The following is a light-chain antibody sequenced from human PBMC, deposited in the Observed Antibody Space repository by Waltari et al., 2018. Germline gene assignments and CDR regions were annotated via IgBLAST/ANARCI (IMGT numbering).Light chain of an antibody. CDR1: QSVSSN. J-gene: IGKJ1*01. V-gene: IGKV3-15*01. Sequence: EILITQSPATLSVSQGERAPLSCRASQSVSSNLAWYQQKPGQAPRLLIYGASTRATGIPARFSGSGSGTEFTLTISSMQSEDFAVYYCQQYNNWPRTFGQGTKVEIK. CDR2: GAS. CDR3: QQYNNWPRT.